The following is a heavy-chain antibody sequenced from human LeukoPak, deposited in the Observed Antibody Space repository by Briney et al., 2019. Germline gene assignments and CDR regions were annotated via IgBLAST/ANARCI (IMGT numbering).Heavy chain of an antibody. J-gene: IGHJ4*02. CDR1: EFSFSRDW. CDR2: INWNSGSI. D-gene: IGHD5-12*01. V-gene: IGHV3-9*01. Sequence: PGGSLRLSCVDSEFSFSRDWMSWVRQAPGKGLEWVSGINWNSGSIGYADSVKGRFTISRDNAKNSLYLQMNSLRAEDTALYYCAKSSSYSGYKGDFDYWGQGTLVTVSS. CDR3: AKSSSYSGYKGDFDY.